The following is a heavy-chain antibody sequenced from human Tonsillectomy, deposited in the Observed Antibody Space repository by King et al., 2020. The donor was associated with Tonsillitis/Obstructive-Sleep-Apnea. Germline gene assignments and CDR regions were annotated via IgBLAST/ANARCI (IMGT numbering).Heavy chain of an antibody. V-gene: IGHV4-59*08. CDR2: IFYSGRT. CDR3: ARRVWAESYDILTGYSSGYYFDY. Sequence: VQLQESGPGLVKPSETLSLTCTVSGGSISNYCWSWIRQPTGKGLESLGDIFYSGRTNYNSSLKSRVTISVDTSKNQFSLKLTSVTAADTAVYYCARRVWAESYDILTGYSSGYYFDYWGQGTLVTASS. J-gene: IGHJ4*02. D-gene: IGHD3-9*01. CDR1: GGSISNYC.